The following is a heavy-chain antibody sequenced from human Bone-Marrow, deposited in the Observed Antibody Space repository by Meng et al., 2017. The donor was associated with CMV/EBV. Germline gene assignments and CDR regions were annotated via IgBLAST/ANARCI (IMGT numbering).Heavy chain of an antibody. D-gene: IGHD6-6*01. CDR3: ASWGQLVDYYDMDV. CDR1: GFPFSSYE. Sequence: GESLKISCAASGFPFSSYEMNWVRQAPGKGPEWVSYISSSGSTIYYADSVKGRFTISRDNAKNSLYLQMNSLRAEDTAVYYCASWGQLVDYYDMDVWGQGTTVTVSS. J-gene: IGHJ6*02. CDR2: ISSSGSTI. V-gene: IGHV3-48*03.